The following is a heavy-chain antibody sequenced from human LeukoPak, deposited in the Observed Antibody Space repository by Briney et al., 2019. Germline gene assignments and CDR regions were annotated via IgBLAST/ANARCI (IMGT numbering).Heavy chain of an antibody. D-gene: IGHD1-26*01. J-gene: IGHJ6*03. CDR2: IYHSGST. CDR3: ARVGAQLAYYYYYYMDV. CDR1: DYSLSSGYY. Sequence: SETLSLTCAVSDYSLSSGYYWGWIRQPPGKGLEWIGSIYHSGSTYYNPSLKSRVTISVDTSKNQISLNLSSVTAADTAVYYCARVGAQLAYYYYYYMDVWGKGTTVTVSS. V-gene: IGHV4-38-2*01.